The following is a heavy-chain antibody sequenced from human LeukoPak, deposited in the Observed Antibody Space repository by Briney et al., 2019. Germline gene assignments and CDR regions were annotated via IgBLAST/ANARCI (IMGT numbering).Heavy chain of an antibody. CDR3: ARQGGDYFDY. CDR1: GYSIRRGYY. Sequence: SETLSLTCAVSGYSIRRGYYWGWIRQPPGKGLEWIGSGYHDGTTYYNPSLKSRVTISVDTSKNQFSLKLSSVTAADTAVYYCARQGGDYFDYWGQGTLVTVSS. V-gene: IGHV4-38-2*01. CDR2: GYHDGTT. J-gene: IGHJ4*02. D-gene: IGHD1-26*01.